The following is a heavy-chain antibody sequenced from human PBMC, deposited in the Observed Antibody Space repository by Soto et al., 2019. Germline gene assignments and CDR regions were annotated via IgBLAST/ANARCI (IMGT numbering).Heavy chain of an antibody. CDR1: GFTFSSYE. J-gene: IGHJ3*02. CDR3: ASHNSYCCGTSCDAFDI. Sequence: GGSLRLSCAASGFTFSSYEMNWVRQAPGKGLEWVSYISSSGTTIYYADSVRRRFAIYRDNAKNSLYLQMRSLSAEDTAIYYCASHNSYCCGTSCDAFDIWGQGTLVTVSS. CDR2: ISSSGTTI. V-gene: IGHV3-48*03. D-gene: IGHD2-15*01.